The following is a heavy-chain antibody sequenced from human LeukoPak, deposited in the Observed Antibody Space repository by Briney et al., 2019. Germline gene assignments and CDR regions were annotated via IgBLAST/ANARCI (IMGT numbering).Heavy chain of an antibody. CDR3: ARDSYCSSTSCYYYYYMDV. J-gene: IGHJ6*03. CDR2: IIPIFGTA. V-gene: IGHV1-69*01. Sequence: SVKVSCKASGGTFSSYAISWVRQAPGQGLEWMGGIIPIFGTANYAQKFQGRVTITADESTSTAYMELSSLRSEDTAVYYCARDSYCSSTSCYYYYYMDVWGKGTTVTVSS. D-gene: IGHD2-2*01. CDR1: GGTFSSYA.